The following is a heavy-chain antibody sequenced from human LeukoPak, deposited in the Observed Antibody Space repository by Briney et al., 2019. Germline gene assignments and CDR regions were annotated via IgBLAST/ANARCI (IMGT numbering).Heavy chain of an antibody. Sequence: SETLSLTCAVSGYSITNSDWWGWIRQPPGKGLEWIGYIFYSGRTFYNPSLKSRVTMSVDTSENQFSLKLTSVTAVDTAVYYCARNDYESSGFDYWGQGTLVPVSS. V-gene: IGHV4-28*01. J-gene: IGHJ4*02. CDR2: IFYSGRT. D-gene: IGHD3-22*01. CDR3: ARNDYESSGFDY. CDR1: GYSITNSDW.